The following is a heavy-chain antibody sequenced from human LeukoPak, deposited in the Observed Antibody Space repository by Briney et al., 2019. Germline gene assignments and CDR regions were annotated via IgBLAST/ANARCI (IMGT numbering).Heavy chain of an antibody. V-gene: IGHV1-2*02. D-gene: IGHD3-22*01. J-gene: IGHJ4*02. CDR1: GYTFTGYY. CDR3: ARGGYYYDSSGFPDY. Sequence: ASVKVSCKASGYTFTGYYMHWVRQAPGQGLEWMGWINPNSGGTNYAQKFQGRVTMTRDTSISTAYMELSRLRSDDTAVYYCARGGYYYDSSGFPDYWGQGTLVTVSS. CDR2: INPNSGGT.